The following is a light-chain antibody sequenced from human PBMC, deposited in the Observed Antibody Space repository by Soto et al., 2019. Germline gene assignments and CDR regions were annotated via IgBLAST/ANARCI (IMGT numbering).Light chain of an antibody. J-gene: IGKJ1*01. CDR1: QSVSSSY. CDR2: AAS. CDR3: QQYGSPPWT. V-gene: IGKV3-20*01. Sequence: EIVLTQSPGTLSLSPGERATLSCRASQSVSSSYAGWHQQKPGQATRLLIDAASRRATGIPDRFSGSWSGTDFPLTISRLEPEDFAVYYCQQYGSPPWTFGQGTKVDIK.